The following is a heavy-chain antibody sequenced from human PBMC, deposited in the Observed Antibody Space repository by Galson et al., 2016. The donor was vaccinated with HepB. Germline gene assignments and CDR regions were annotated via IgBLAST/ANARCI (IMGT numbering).Heavy chain of an antibody. V-gene: IGHV3-23*01. CDR2: ITGSGGWI. D-gene: IGHD2-15*01. J-gene: IGHJ4*02. CDR1: GFTFSSYA. Sequence: SLRLSCAASGFTFSSYAMSWVRQAPGKGLEWVSTITGSGGWIKYAYSVKGRLITSRDNSKNTLYLQLNSLRAEDTAVYYCAKDGGYCSDATCYYRNSWGQGTLVTVSS. CDR3: AKDGGYCSDATCYYRNS.